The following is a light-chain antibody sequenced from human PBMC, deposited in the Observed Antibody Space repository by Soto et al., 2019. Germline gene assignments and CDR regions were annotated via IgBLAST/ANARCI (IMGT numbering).Light chain of an antibody. Sequence: EIVLTQSPGTLSLSPGERATLSCRASESFSSNSLAWYQQKPGQPPRLLIYGTSSRATGIPDRFSGSGSGTDFTLTISTLGPEDFAVYYCQQYGSSPRTFGQGTKVEIK. J-gene: IGKJ1*01. CDR1: ESFSSNS. CDR3: QQYGSSPRT. CDR2: GTS. V-gene: IGKV3-20*01.